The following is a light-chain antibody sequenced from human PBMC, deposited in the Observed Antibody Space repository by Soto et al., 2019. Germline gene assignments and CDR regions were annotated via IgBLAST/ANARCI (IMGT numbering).Light chain of an antibody. CDR3: SAYSSSSTPYV. CDR2: EVS. J-gene: IGLJ1*01. Sequence: QSALTQPASVSGSPGQSITNSCTGTRSDVGGYNYVSWFQQHPAKAPKLMIFEVSDRPSGISNRFSGSKSGNTASLTISGLQAEDVADFSCSAYSSSSTPYVFGTGTKLTIL. CDR1: RSDVGGYNY. V-gene: IGLV2-14*01.